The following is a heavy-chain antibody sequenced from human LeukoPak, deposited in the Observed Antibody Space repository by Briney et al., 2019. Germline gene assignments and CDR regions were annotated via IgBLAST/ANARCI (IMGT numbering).Heavy chain of an antibody. Sequence: GGSLRLSCTASGFNFGNYAMSWVRQAPGKGLEWLGFIRSKASGGAIEYDPSVDGRFTISRDDSKSIAYLQMTSLKTEDTATYFCTREVDGMSAYWGQGTLVTVSS. J-gene: IGHJ4*02. V-gene: IGHV3-49*04. D-gene: IGHD1-14*01. CDR1: GFNFGNYA. CDR3: TREVDGMSAY. CDR2: IRSKASGGAI.